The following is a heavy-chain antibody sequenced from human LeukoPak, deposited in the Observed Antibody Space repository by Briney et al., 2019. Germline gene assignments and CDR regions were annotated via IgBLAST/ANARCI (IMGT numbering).Heavy chain of an antibody. J-gene: IGHJ4*02. V-gene: IGHV4-61*01. Sequence: PSETLSLTCTVSGASVSSGSSFYWSWLRQPPGKGLEWIGHMYFIGSTNYNPSLKSRVTISADTSKNQFSLNLTSVTAADTAVYFCARAPTTCSSTGCYAVDHWGQGTLVTVSS. CDR1: GASVSSGSSFY. D-gene: IGHD2-2*01. CDR3: ARAPTTCSSTGCYAVDH. CDR2: MYFIGST.